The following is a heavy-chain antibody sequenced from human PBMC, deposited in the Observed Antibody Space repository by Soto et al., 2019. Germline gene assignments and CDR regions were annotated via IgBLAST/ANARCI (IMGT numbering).Heavy chain of an antibody. CDR1: GGTFSSYA. J-gene: IGHJ5*02. CDR2: IIPIFGIA. CDR3: ARVWQWLAPYNWFDP. D-gene: IGHD6-19*01. V-gene: IGHV1-69*13. Sequence: GASVKVSCKASGGTFSSYAISWVRQAPGQGLEWMGGIIPIFGIANYAQKFQGRVTITADESTSTAYMELSSLRSEDTAVYYCARVWQWLAPYNWFDPWGQGTLVTVSS.